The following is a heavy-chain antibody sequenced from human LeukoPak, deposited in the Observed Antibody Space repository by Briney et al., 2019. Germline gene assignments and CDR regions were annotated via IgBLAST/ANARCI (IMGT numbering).Heavy chain of an antibody. Sequence: SQTLCLTCTVSRGSIRGGGYYWSSIRQHPGKGLEWIGYIYYGGSTYYNPSLKSRVTISVDTSKNQFSLKLSSVTAADTAVYYCARAHRPLFGDNGYSDYWGQGTLVTVSS. D-gene: IGHD3-10*01. J-gene: IGHJ4*01. CDR2: IYYGGST. CDR1: RGSIRGGGYY. CDR3: ARAHRPLFGDNGYSDY. V-gene: IGHV4-31*03.